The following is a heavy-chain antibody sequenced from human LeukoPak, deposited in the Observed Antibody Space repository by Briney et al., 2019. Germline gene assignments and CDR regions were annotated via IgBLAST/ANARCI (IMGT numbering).Heavy chain of an antibody. CDR3: AKVQMGTGWTFDF. D-gene: IGHD6-19*01. Sequence: GGSLRLSCAVSGFSVSAHFMSWVRQAPGKGLECVSFLYTGGDTYYADSVKGRFTISRDNSKNTLYLQVNGLRAEDTAAYYCAKVQMGTGWTFDFWGQGTLVTVSS. CDR2: LYTGGDT. CDR1: GFSVSAHF. J-gene: IGHJ4*02. V-gene: IGHV3-53*01.